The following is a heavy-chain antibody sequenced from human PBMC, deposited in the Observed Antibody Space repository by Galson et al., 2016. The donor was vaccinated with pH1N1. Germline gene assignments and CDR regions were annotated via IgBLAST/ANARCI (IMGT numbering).Heavy chain of an antibody. J-gene: IGHJ4*02. Sequence: SVKVSCKASGYTLTRYGMHWVRQAPGQSLEWMGWISPGSTKTKYSQKFQGRVTLNRDSSATTAYMELSSLTFEDTAVYYCARDLMGGTYAADYWGQGTQVTVS. CDR1: GYTLTRYG. V-gene: IGHV1-3*01. CDR3: ARDLMGGTYAADY. CDR2: ISPGSTKT. D-gene: IGHD1-26*01.